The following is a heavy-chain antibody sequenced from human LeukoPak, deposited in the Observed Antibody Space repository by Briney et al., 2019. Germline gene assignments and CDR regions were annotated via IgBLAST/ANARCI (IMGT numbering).Heavy chain of an antibody. Sequence: GASGKVYCKASGGTFSSYAISWSRQAPGQGPEWMGGIIPIFGTANYAQKFQGRVTITADKSTSTAYMELSSLRSEDTAVYYCARAPIYYGSGSYYWETVDYWGQGTLVTVSS. CDR2: IIPIFGTA. V-gene: IGHV1-69*06. CDR1: GGTFSSYA. D-gene: IGHD3-10*01. CDR3: ARAPIYYGSGSYYWETVDY. J-gene: IGHJ4*02.